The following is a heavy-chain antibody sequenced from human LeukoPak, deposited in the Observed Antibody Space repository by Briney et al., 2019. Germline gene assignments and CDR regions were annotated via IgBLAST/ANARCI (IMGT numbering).Heavy chain of an antibody. CDR3: AKDYYYDSSGYFGVDY. CDR2: ISWNSGSI. D-gene: IGHD3-22*01. V-gene: IGHV3-9*01. CDR1: GFTFDDYA. J-gene: IGHJ4*02. Sequence: GGSLRLSCAASGFTFDDYAMHWVRQAPGKGLEWVSGISWNSGSIGYADSVKGRFTISRDNSKNTLYLQMNSLRAEDTAVYYCAKDYYYDSSGYFGVDYWGQGTLVTVSS.